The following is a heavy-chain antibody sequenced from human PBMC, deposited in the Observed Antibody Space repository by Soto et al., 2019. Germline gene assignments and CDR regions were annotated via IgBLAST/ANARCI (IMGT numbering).Heavy chain of an antibody. D-gene: IGHD1-20*01. Sequence: QVQLVQSGAEVKKPGSSVKVSCKASGGTFSSYAISWVRQAPGQGLEWMGGIIPIFATADYAQKFQGRVTITADESTSPAYMELSSLSSEDTAVYYCARSITGTVSYYYGMDVWGQGTTVTVSS. J-gene: IGHJ6*02. V-gene: IGHV1-69*12. CDR1: GGTFSSYA. CDR2: IIPIFATA. CDR3: ARSITGTVSYYYGMDV.